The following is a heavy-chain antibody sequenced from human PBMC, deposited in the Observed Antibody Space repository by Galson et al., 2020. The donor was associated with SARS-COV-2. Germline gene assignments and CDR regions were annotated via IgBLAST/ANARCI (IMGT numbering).Heavy chain of an antibody. Sequence: GESLKISCVVSGFTFSSYSMNWVRQAPGKGLEWVSSIDSSSRYIYYTDSLKGRFTVSRDNAKNSLYLQMNSLGAEDTAVYYCTRHVGATRYFDSWGQGTLVTVSS. D-gene: IGHD3-3*01. V-gene: IGHV3-21*01. CDR1: GFTFSSYS. CDR2: IDSSSRYI. CDR3: TRHVGATRYFDS. J-gene: IGHJ4*02.